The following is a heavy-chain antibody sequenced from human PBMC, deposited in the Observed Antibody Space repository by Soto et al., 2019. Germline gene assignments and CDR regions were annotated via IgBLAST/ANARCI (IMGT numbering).Heavy chain of an antibody. Sequence: SETLSLTCTVSGGSISSGGYYWSWIRQHPGKGLEWIGYIYYSGSTYYNPSLKSRVTISVDTSKNQFSLKLSSVTAADTAVYYCSRQHLGIPVASAIDYWGQGSLVTVSS. CDR3: SRQHLGIPVASAIDY. CDR1: GGSISSGGYY. CDR2: IYYSGST. D-gene: IGHD6-19*01. J-gene: IGHJ4*02. V-gene: IGHV4-31*03.